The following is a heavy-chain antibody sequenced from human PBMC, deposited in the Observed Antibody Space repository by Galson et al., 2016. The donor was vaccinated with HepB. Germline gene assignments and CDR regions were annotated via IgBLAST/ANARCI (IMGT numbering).Heavy chain of an antibody. CDR2: ISYDGSNK. CDR1: GFTFSHAW. Sequence: SLRLSCAASGFTFSHAWMSWVRQAPGKGLEWVAVISYDGSNKYYADSVKGRLTISRDNSKNTLYLQINSLRAEDTAVYYCARDYYGGNSVVCAYWGQGTLVTVSS. V-gene: IGHV3-30*03. J-gene: IGHJ4*02. D-gene: IGHD4-23*01. CDR3: ARDYYGGNSVVCAY.